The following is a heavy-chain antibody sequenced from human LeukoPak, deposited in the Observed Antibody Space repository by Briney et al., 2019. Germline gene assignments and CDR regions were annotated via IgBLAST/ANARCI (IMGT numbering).Heavy chain of an antibody. D-gene: IGHD3-10*01. CDR1: RGSFSGYY. J-gene: IGHJ6*02. Sequence: SETLSLTCGVYRGSFSGYYWSWIRQPPGKGLEWIGEINYSGGTNYNPSLKSRVTISVDTSKNQFSLELSAVTAADTAVYYCARHMVRGVEYYGMDVWGQGTTVTVSS. CDR2: INYSGGT. V-gene: IGHV4-34*01. CDR3: ARHMVRGVEYYGMDV.